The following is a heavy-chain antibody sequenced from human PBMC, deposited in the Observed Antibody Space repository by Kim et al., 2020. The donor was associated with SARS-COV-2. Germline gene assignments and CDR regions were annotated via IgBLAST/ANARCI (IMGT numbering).Heavy chain of an antibody. CDR3: AKHPTYSYDSVDF. Sequence: GGSLRLSCAASGFTFSGYAMSWVRQAPGKGLEWVSVISGGGGSTYYADSVKGRFTISRDNSKNTLYLQMNSLRAEDTAVYYCAKHPTYSYDSVDFWGQGTLVTVSS. CDR1: GFTFSGYA. D-gene: IGHD5-18*01. CDR2: ISGGGGST. V-gene: IGHV3-23*01. J-gene: IGHJ4*02.